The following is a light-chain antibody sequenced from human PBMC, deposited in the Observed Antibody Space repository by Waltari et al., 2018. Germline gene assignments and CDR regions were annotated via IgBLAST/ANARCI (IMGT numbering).Light chain of an antibody. CDR3: QQRSNFGT. CDR2: DAS. V-gene: IGKV3-11*01. J-gene: IGKJ1*01. CDR1: QSLSNF. Sequence: EVVLTQSPATLSLSQGDRATLSCRASQSLSNFVAWYQHKPGQVPRLLIYDASNRAAGTPARFSGSGSGTDFTLTISGLEPEDSAVYYCQQRSNFGTFGQGTKVEIK.